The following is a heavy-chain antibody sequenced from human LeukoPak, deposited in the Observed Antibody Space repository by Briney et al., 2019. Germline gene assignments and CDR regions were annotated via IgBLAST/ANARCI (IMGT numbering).Heavy chain of an antibody. Sequence: SETLSLTCNVSRSPNCPSSYYLGWIRQPTGKGLEWIGTIYYSGSTYYNPSLKSRVTISVDTSKNQFSLRLSSVTARDTEVYYCATLYSNGDYFDYWGQGTLVTVSS. D-gene: IGHD2-8*01. CDR1: RSPNCPSSYY. J-gene: IGHJ4*02. CDR3: ATLYSNGDYFDY. CDR2: IYYSGST. V-gene: IGHV4-39*01.